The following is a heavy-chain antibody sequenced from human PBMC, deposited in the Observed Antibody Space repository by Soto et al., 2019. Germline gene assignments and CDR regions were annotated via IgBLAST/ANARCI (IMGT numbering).Heavy chain of an antibody. J-gene: IGHJ3*02. CDR2: IYPGDSDT. CDR1: VYSFTSYW. V-gene: IGHV5-51*01. CDR3: ARHQNYYDSSGLDAFDI. Sequence: GQALNCSSTASVYSFTSYWIGSLRQMPGKSLEWMGIIYPGDSDTRYRPYFQGQVTISADKSSSTAYLQSSSLKASDNAMYYCARHQNYYDSSGLDAFDIWGQGTMDT. D-gene: IGHD3-22*01.